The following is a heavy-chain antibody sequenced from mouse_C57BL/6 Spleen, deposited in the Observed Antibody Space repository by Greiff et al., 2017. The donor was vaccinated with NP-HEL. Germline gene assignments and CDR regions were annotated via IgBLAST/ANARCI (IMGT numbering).Heavy chain of an antibody. V-gene: IGHV1-69*01. J-gene: IGHJ2*01. CDR1: GYTFTSYW. D-gene: IGHD2-1*01. CDR3: ARWDYGNYGY. CDR2: IDPSASYT. Sequence: QVQLQQPGAELVMPGASVKLSCKASGYTFTSYWMHWVKQRPGQGLEWIGEIDPSASYTNYNQKFKGKSTLTVDKSSSTAYMQLSSLTSEDSAVYYCARWDYGNYGYWGQGTTLTVAS.